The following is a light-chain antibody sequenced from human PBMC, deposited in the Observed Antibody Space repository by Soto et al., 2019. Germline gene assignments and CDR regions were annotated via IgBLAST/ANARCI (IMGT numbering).Light chain of an antibody. J-gene: IGKJ1*01. CDR2: GAS. V-gene: IGKV3-15*01. CDR3: QQYNTWLWT. Sequence: EVVMTQSPATLSVSPGERATLSCRASQSVNANLAWYQQKPGQAPRLLIHGASNRATGIPARFSGSGFGTELILTISSLQSEDCAVYYCQQYNTWLWTFGQGTKV. CDR1: QSVNAN.